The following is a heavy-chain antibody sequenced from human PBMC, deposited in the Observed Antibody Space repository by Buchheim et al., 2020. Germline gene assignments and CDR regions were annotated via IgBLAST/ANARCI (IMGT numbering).Heavy chain of an antibody. J-gene: IGHJ5*02. D-gene: IGHD2-2*01. V-gene: IGHV4-34*01. Sequence: QLQLQQWGAGLLKPSETLSLTCAVYGGSFSGYYWSWIRQPPGKGLEWIGEINHSGSTNYNPSLKSRVTISVDTSKNQFSLKLSSVTAADTAVYYCARAQGEDIVVVPAAYSFDPWGQGTL. CDR3: ARAQGEDIVVVPAAYSFDP. CDR1: GGSFSGYY. CDR2: INHSGST.